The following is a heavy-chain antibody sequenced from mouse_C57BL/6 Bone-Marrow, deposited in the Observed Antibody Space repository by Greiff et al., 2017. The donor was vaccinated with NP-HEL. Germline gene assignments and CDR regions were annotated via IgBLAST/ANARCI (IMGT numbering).Heavy chain of an antibody. V-gene: IGHV5-6*01. J-gene: IGHJ4*01. CDR3: ARLGGGRDPHYYAMDY. D-gene: IGHD1-1*01. CDR1: GFTFSSYG. Sequence: EVKLVESGGDLVKPGGSLKLSCAASGFTFSSYGMSWVRQTPDKRLEWVATISSGGSYTYYPDSVKGRFTISRDNAKNTLYLQMSSLKSEDTAMYYCARLGGGRDPHYYAMDYWGQGTSVTVSS. CDR2: ISSGGSYT.